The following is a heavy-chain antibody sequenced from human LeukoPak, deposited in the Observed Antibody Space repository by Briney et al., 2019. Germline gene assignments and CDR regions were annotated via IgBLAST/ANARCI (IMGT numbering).Heavy chain of an antibody. Sequence: PGGSLRLSCAASGFTFSSYAMSWVRQAPGKGLEWVSAISGSGGSTYYADSVKGRFTISRDNAKNSLYLQMNSLRAEDTAVYYCAIQRLRTPIRFDPWGQGTLVTVSS. CDR3: AIQRLRTPIRFDP. CDR2: ISGSGGST. V-gene: IGHV3-23*01. J-gene: IGHJ5*02. CDR1: GFTFSSYA. D-gene: IGHD2-15*01.